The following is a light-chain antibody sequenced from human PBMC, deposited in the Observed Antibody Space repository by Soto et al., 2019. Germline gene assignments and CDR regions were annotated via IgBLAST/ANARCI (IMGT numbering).Light chain of an antibody. J-gene: IGKJ1*01. CDR2: LGS. Sequence: EIVITQSPLTLPVTPGEPASISCSSSQSPLHSNGYNYLDWYLQKPGQSPQLLIYLGSNRASGVPDRFSGSGSGTDFTLKISRVEAEDVGVYYCMQALQTPPTFGQGTKVDIK. V-gene: IGKV2-28*01. CDR3: MQALQTPPT. CDR1: QSPLHSNGYNY.